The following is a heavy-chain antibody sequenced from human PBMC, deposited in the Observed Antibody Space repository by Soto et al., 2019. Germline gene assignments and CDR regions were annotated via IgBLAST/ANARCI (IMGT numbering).Heavy chain of an antibody. CDR1: GFTFSSYG. J-gene: IGHJ5*02. CDR2: IWYDGSNK. Sequence: QVQLVESGGGVVQPGRSLRLSCAASGFTFSSYGMHWVRQAPGKGLEWVAVIWYDGSNKYYADSVKGRFTISRDNSKNTLYLQMTILRAEDTAVYYCARRFQDWFDPWGQGTLVTVSS. D-gene: IGHD3-3*01. CDR3: ARRFQDWFDP. V-gene: IGHV3-33*01.